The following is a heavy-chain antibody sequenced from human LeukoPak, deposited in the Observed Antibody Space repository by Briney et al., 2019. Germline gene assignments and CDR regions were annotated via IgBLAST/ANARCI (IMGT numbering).Heavy chain of an antibody. V-gene: IGHV5-51*01. D-gene: IGHD2-21*02. CDR2: IYPGASDT. Sequence: GESLKISCKGSGYSFTYYWIGWVRQMPGKGLEWMGIIYPGASDTRYSPSFQGQVTISADRSINTAYLQWSSLKASDTAIYYCARQLAYCGGDCYWRAFDVWGQGTMVTVSS. CDR1: GYSFTYYW. CDR3: ARQLAYCGGDCYWRAFDV. J-gene: IGHJ3*01.